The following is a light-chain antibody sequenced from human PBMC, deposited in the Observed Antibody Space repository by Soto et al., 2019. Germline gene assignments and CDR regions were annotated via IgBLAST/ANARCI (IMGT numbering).Light chain of an antibody. CDR1: RSNIGSNT. Sequence: QSVLTQPPSVSGTPGQSVTISCSGSRSNIGSNTVNWYQQLPGTAPELLFFRSTQRRSGVPDRFSVSKSGTSASLASSGLQSGDEGDYYCAAWDDSLAGMLFGGGTKLTVL. CDR3: AAWDDSLAGML. V-gene: IGLV1-44*01. CDR2: RST. J-gene: IGLJ3*02.